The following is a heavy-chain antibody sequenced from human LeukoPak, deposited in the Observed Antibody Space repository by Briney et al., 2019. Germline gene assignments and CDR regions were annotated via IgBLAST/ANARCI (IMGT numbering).Heavy chain of an antibody. CDR1: GYSFTSYW. Sequence: GESLKISCKGSGYSFTSYWIGWVRQVPGKGLEWMGIIYPGDSDTRYSPSFQGQVTISADKSISTAYLQWSSLKASDTAMYYCARLGGSGWRINGNAFDIWGQGTMVTVSS. V-gene: IGHV5-51*01. J-gene: IGHJ3*02. CDR2: IYPGDSDT. CDR3: ARLGGSGWRINGNAFDI. D-gene: IGHD6-19*01.